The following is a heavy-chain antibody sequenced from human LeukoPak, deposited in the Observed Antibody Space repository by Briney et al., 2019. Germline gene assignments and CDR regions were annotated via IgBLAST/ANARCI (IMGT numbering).Heavy chain of an antibody. V-gene: IGHV3-23*01. CDR2: INNSGGST. J-gene: IGHJ4*02. D-gene: IGHD6-13*01. Sequence: GGSLRLSCAASGFTFSNYALSWVRQAPGKGLEWVSVINNSGGSTDYADSVKGRFTISRDNSKHTLYLQMNSLTDEDTAVYYCATGWGYSSSWYPRRPGVYFDYWGQGTLVTVSS. CDR3: ATGWGYSSSWYPRRPGVYFDY. CDR1: GFTFSNYA.